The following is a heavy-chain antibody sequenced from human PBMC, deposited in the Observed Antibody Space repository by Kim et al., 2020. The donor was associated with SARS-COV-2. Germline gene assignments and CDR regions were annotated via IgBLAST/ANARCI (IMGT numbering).Heavy chain of an antibody. J-gene: IGHJ6*02. V-gene: IGHV5-51*01. CDR3: ARHVPGPYGMDV. Sequence: SYRPSFQSQVTISVDKSISTAYLQWSSLKASDTAMYYCARHVPGPYGMDVWGQGTTVTVSS.